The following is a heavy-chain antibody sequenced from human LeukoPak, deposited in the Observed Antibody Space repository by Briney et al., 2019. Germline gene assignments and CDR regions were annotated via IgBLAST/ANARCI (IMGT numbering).Heavy chain of an antibody. CDR1: GFTFNYYN. V-gene: IGHV3-21*01. J-gene: IGHJ6*03. CDR2: ITSSGAYI. D-gene: IGHD1-26*01. Sequence: GGSLRLSCAASGFTFNYYNMNWVRQAPGKALEWVSSITSSGAYILYADSVRGRFTISRDNAKDSLYLQMNSLGPEDTAVYYCARDPYSGNYGNYYYYYMDVWGKGTTVTISS. CDR3: ARDPYSGNYGNYYYYYMDV.